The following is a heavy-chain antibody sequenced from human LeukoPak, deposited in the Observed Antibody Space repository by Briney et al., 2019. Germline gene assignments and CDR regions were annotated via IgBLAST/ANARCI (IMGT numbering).Heavy chain of an antibody. V-gene: IGHV1-18*01. J-gene: IGHJ4*02. Sequence: ASVKVSCKASGYRFTSFGISWVRQAPGQGLEWMGWISAYNGNTNYAQKLQGRVTMTTDTSTSTAYMELRSLRSDDTAVYYCARDPSGDYFDYWGQGTPVTVSS. CDR3: ARDPSGDYFDY. D-gene: IGHD4-17*01. CDR1: GYRFTSFG. CDR2: ISAYNGNT.